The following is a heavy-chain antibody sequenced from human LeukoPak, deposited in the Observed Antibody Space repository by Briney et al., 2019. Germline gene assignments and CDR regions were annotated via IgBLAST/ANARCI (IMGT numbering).Heavy chain of an antibody. CDR1: GGPISSGDYY. D-gene: IGHD5-12*01. V-gene: IGHV4-30-4*01. J-gene: IGHJ4*02. CDR2: IYYSGST. Sequence: SETLSLTCTVSGGPISSGDYYWSWIRQPPGKGLEWIGYIYYSGSTYYNPSLKSRVTISVDTSKNLFSLKLTSVTAADTAVYYCARGVEGYDLHYWGQGTLVTVS. CDR3: ARGVEGYDLHY.